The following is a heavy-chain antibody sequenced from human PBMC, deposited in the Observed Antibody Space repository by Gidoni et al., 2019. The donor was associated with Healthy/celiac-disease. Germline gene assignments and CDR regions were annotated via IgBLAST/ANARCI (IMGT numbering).Heavy chain of an antibody. CDR2: ISSSSSSI. J-gene: IGHJ4*02. Sequence: EVQLVESGGGLVQPGGSLRLSCAASGFPFSSYSMNWVRQAPGKGLEGVSYISSSSSSIYYAYSVKGRFTISRDNAKNSLYLQMNSLRDEDTAVYYCARVDDSGSYGVGYWGQGTLVTVSS. D-gene: IGHD1-26*01. CDR3: ARVDDSGSYGVGY. CDR1: GFPFSSYS. V-gene: IGHV3-48*02.